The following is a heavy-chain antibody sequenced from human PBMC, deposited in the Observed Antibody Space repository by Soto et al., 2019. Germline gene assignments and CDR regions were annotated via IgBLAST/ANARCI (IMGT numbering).Heavy chain of an antibody. CDR3: TRGGQWFAGKYFDY. Sequence: QVQLVQSGAEVKKPGASVKVSCKASGYTFTSYGISWVRQAPGQGLEWMGWISNYNGDTNYAQRLQGRVTTTTDTSTGTAYREPRSLKSDHTAVYYCTRGGQWFAGKYFDYWGQGTLVTVST. V-gene: IGHV1-18*01. J-gene: IGHJ4*02. CDR2: ISNYNGDT. CDR1: GYTFTSYG. D-gene: IGHD3-10*01.